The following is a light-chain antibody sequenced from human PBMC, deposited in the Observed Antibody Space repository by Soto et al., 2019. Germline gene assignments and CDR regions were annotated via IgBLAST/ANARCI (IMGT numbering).Light chain of an antibody. V-gene: IGKV3-20*01. CDR3: QQYGSSGT. CDR2: GAS. Sequence: THSPATLSVFPCERATLSFRASQSVATNLAWYQQRPGQAPRLLIYGASKRAIGLPARFSGSGSGTDFTLTISRLEPEDFAVYYCQQYGSSGTFGQGTKVDIK. CDR1: QSVATN. J-gene: IGKJ1*01.